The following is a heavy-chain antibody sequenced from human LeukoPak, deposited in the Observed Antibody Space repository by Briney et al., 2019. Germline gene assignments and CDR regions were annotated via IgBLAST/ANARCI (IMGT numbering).Heavy chain of an antibody. Sequence: GGSLRLSCAASGFTFSSYAMGWVRQAPGKGLEWVSAISGSGGSTYYADSVKGRFTISRDNSKNTLYLQMNSLRAEDTAVYYCAKDQRSSSWYGPNWFDPWGQGTLVTVSS. CDR2: ISGSGGST. D-gene: IGHD6-13*01. CDR1: GFTFSSYA. J-gene: IGHJ5*02. V-gene: IGHV3-23*01. CDR3: AKDQRSSSWYGPNWFDP.